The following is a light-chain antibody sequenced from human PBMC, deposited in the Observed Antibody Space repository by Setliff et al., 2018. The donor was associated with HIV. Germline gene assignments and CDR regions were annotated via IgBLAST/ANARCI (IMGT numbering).Light chain of an antibody. CDR3: SSFTSSSSYV. CDR1: SNDFGSYDY. CDR2: EVS. J-gene: IGLJ1*01. Sequence: QSALTQPASLSGSPGQSITSSCTGTSNDFGSYDYVSWYQHQPGKVPKLMIYEVSNRPSGVSDRFSGSKSGNTAPLTISGLQTEDEADYYCSSFTSSSSYVFGTGTKVTVL. V-gene: IGLV2-14*01.